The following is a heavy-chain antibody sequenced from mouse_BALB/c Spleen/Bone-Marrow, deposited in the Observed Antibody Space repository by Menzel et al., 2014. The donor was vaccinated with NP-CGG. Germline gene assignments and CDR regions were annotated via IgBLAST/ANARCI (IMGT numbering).Heavy chain of an antibody. D-gene: IGHD1-1*01. J-gene: IGHJ3*01. Sequence: VQLVESGAELAKPGASVKMSCKASGYTFTSCWMHWVKQRPGQGLEWIGYINPSTGYTEYNQKFKDKATLTADKSSSTAYMQLSSLTSEDSAVYYCARGYYGSSLVYWGQGTLVTVSA. CDR3: ARGYYGSSLVY. CDR2: INPSTGYT. CDR1: GYTFTSCW. V-gene: IGHV1-7*01.